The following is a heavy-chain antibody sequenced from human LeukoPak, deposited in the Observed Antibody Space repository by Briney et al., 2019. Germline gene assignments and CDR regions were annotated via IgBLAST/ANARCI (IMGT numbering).Heavy chain of an antibody. V-gene: IGHV4-59*12. CDR3: ARVAGCSSTSCYDWKYYFDY. Sequence: SETLSLTCTVSGGSISTYYWSWVRQPPGKGLEWIGEIYHSGSTNYNPSLKSRVTISVDKSKNQFSLKLSSVTAADTAVYYCARVAGCSSTSCYDWKYYFDYWGQGTLVTVSS. D-gene: IGHD2-2*01. CDR1: GGSISTYY. CDR2: IYHSGST. J-gene: IGHJ4*02.